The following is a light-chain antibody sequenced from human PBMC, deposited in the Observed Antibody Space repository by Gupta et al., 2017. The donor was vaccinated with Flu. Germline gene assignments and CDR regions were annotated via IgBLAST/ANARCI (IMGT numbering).Light chain of an antibody. CDR3: SQSTSSSILV. Sequence: QSPLPQPPSVSRSPSHSVTIPCTGTSSDVASYHCVSWYQPPPGTAPTLIIYDVSNRPSGVPDRFSASKSGNTDSQPTSALQAEDDADDYYSQSTSSSILVFGGGTKLTVL. J-gene: IGLJ3*02. CDR1: SSDVASYHC. V-gene: IGLV2-18*03. CDR2: DVS.